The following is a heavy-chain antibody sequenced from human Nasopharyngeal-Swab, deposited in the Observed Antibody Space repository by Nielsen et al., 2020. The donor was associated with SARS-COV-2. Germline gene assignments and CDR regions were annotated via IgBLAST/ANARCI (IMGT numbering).Heavy chain of an antibody. D-gene: IGHD3-3*01. V-gene: IGHV4-34*01. J-gene: IGHJ4*02. Sequence: SETLSPTCAVYGGSFSDYYWTWIRQLPGKGLEWIGEINHSGTTNSNPSLKSRVTLSVDTSKNQFSLKLSSMTAADTAVYYCARGRLHFLEPRLDYWGQGTLVTVSS. CDR1: GGSFSDYY. CDR3: ARGRLHFLEPRLDY. CDR2: INHSGTT.